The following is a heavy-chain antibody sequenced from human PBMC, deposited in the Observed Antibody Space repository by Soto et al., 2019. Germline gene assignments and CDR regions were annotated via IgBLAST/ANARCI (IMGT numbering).Heavy chain of an antibody. Sequence: GGSLRLSCAASGFTFSSYSMNWVRQAPGKGLEWVSSISSSSSYIYYADSVKGRFTISRDNAKNSLYLQMNSLRAEDTAVYYCARDGEYYYDSSGYYYVVPLDYWGQGTLVTAPQ. CDR1: GFTFSSYS. D-gene: IGHD3-22*01. V-gene: IGHV3-21*01. CDR3: ARDGEYYYDSSGYYYVVPLDY. CDR2: ISSSSSYI. J-gene: IGHJ4*02.